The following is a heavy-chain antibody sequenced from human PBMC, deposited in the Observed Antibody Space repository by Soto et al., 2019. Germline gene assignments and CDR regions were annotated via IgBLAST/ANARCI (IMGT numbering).Heavy chain of an antibody. CDR2: INHSGST. CDR1: GGSFSGYY. J-gene: IGHJ1*01. Sequence: SETLSLTCAVYGGSFSGYYWSWIRQPPGKGLEWFGEINHSGSTNYNPSLKSRVTISVDTSKNQFSLKLSSVTAADTDVYYCARGKHYYDFWSAYYTGSFRAEYFQHWGQGTLVT. D-gene: IGHD3-3*01. V-gene: IGHV4-34*01. CDR3: ARGKHYYDFWSAYYTGSFRAEYFQH.